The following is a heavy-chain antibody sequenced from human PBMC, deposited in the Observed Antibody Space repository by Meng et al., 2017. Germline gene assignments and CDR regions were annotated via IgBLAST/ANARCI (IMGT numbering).Heavy chain of an antibody. CDR2: MNPNSGNT. J-gene: IGHJ4*02. Sequence: ASAKVSCKASGYTFTSYEINWVRQATGQGREWMGWMNPNSGNTDYAQKFQGRATMTRHTSISTAYMEMSRLRSEDTAVYYCARGQDGGSSEIDYWGQGTLVTVSS. V-gene: IGHV1-8*01. D-gene: IGHD6-6*01. CDR3: ARGQDGGSSEIDY. CDR1: GYTFTSYE.